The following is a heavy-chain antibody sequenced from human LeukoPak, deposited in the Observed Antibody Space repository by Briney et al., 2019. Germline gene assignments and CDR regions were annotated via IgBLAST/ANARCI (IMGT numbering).Heavy chain of an antibody. CDR3: AKRVRYGSGNYHFDH. CDR1: GFTFSSYS. V-gene: IGHV3-23*01. J-gene: IGHJ4*02. CDR2: ISDGGSST. D-gene: IGHD3-10*01. Sequence: PGGSLRLSCAASGFTFSSYSMNWVRQAPGKGLEWVSAISDGGSSTYYADSVKGRFTISKNTLYLQMNSLTAEDTAVYYCAKRVRYGSGNYHFDHWGQGTLVTVSS.